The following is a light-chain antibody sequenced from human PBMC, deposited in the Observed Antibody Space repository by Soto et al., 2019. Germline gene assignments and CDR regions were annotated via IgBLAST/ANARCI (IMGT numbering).Light chain of an antibody. CDR1: QSVSRNN. CDR3: QQHGDSPFT. Sequence: ETVLTQSPGTLSLSPGEGATLSCRASQSVSRNNLVWYQQRPGQPPRLLIYGASSRATGIPDRFSGSGSGTDFSLTISRLEPEDFAVYYCQQHGDSPFTFGQGTRLEIK. CDR2: GAS. J-gene: IGKJ5*01. V-gene: IGKV3-20*01.